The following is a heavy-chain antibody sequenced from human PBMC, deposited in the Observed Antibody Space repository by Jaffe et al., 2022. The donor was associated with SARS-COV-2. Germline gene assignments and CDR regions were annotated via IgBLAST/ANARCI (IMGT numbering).Heavy chain of an antibody. V-gene: IGHV2-5*01. Sequence: QITLKESGPTLVKPTQTLTLTCTCSGFSLTTNGVGVGWIRQPPGKALEWLALIYWNDDKRYSPSLKSRLTITKDTSKNQVVLIVTNVDPVDSATYYCAHRPDYDVLIGYSDYWYFDFWGRGTLVTVSS. CDR3: AHRPDYDVLIGYSDYWYFDF. D-gene: IGHD3-9*01. CDR1: GFSLTTNGVG. J-gene: IGHJ2*01. CDR2: IYWNDDK.